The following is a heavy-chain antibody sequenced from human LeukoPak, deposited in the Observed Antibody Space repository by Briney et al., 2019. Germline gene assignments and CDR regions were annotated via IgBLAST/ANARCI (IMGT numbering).Heavy chain of an antibody. J-gene: IGHJ6*04. CDR2: ISSSGSNI. Sequence: GGSLRLSCAASGFTVSSYEMNWVRQAPGKGLEWVSYISSSGSNIYYADSVKGQFTISRDNAKNSLYLQMNSLRAEDTAVYYCAELGITMIGGVWGKGTTVTISS. CDR1: GFTVSSYE. D-gene: IGHD3-10*02. V-gene: IGHV3-48*03. CDR3: AELGITMIGGV.